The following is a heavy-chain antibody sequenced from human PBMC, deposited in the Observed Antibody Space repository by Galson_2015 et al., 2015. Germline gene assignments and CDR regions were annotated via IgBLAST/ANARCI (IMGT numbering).Heavy chain of an antibody. Sequence: SVKVSCKASGYTFTSYAMNWVRQAPGQGLEWMGWINTNTGNPTYAQGFTGRFVFSLDTSVSTAYLQISSLKAEDTAVYYCARGPWVQGGGVRASENDYWGQGTLVTVSS. CDR3: ARGPWVQGGGVRASENDY. V-gene: IGHV7-4-1*02. CDR2: INTNTGNP. D-gene: IGHD3-10*01. J-gene: IGHJ4*02. CDR1: GYTFTSYA.